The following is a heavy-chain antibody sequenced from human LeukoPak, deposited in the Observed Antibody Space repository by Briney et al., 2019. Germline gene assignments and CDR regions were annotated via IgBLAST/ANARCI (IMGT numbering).Heavy chain of an antibody. CDR1: GDSMTSHS. V-gene: IGHV4-59*11. Sequence: SETLSLTCTVSGDSMTSHSWTWIRQSPGKSLEWIGYVFYSGVTDYNPSLKSRVTISIDTSKLQFSLRLTSVTVADTAVYYCTRDAHRNNWYFDIWGRGTLVTVSS. J-gene: IGHJ2*01. CDR3: TRDAHRNNWYFDI. D-gene: IGHD2-21*01. CDR2: VFYSGVT.